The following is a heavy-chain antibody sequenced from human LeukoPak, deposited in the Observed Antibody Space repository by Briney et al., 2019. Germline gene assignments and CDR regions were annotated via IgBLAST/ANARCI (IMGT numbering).Heavy chain of an antibody. J-gene: IGHJ4*02. CDR2: ISSSSSYI. D-gene: IGHD3-22*01. CDR3: ARLRRNSDSSGYYYYYDY. V-gene: IGHV3-21*01. Sequence: GGSLRLSCAASGFTFSSYSMNWVRQAPGKGLEWVSSISSSSSYIYYADSVKGRFTISRDNAKNSLYLQMNSLRGDDTAVYYCARLRRNSDSSGYYYYYDYWGQGTLVTVSS. CDR1: GFTFSSYS.